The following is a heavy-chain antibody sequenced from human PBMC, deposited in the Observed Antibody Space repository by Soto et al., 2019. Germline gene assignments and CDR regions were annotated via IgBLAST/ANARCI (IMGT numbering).Heavy chain of an antibody. CDR1: GGSISSGGYS. V-gene: IGHV4-30-2*01. Sequence: QLQLQESGSGLVKPSQTLSLTCAVSGGSISSGGYSWSWIRQPPGKGLAWIGYIHHSGNTYYNPSLKSRVTISVDWSKNQSSLPLSSVTAADTAVYYCARGPPHHYWGQGTLVTVSS. J-gene: IGHJ4*02. CDR2: IHHSGNT. CDR3: ARGPPHHY.